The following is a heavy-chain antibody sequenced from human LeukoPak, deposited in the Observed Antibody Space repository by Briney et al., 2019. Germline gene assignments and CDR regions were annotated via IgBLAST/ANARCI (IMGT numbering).Heavy chain of an antibody. CDR1: GYSFTSYW. D-gene: IGHD6-13*01. J-gene: IGHJ5*02. CDR3: ARLKRSSSWYDNWFDP. Sequence: GESLKISCKGSGYSFTSYWIGWVRRMPGKGLEWMGTIYPGDSDTRYSPSFQGQVTISADKSISTAYLQWSSLKASDTAMYYCARLKRSSSWYDNWFDPWGQGTLVTVSS. CDR2: IYPGDSDT. V-gene: IGHV5-51*01.